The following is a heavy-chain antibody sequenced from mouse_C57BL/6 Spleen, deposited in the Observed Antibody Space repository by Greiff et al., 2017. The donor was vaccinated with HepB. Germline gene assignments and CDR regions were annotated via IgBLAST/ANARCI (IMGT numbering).Heavy chain of an antibody. V-gene: IGHV1-82*01. D-gene: IGHD1-1*01. Sequence: QVQLQQSGPELVKPGASVKISCKASGYAFSSSWMNWVKQRPGKGLEWIGRIYPGDGDTNYNGKFKGKATLTADKSSSTAYMQLSSLTSEDSAVYFCAREVDYYGSSYWGQGTTLTVSS. CDR2: IYPGDGDT. CDR3: AREVDYYGSSY. CDR1: GYAFSSSW. J-gene: IGHJ2*01.